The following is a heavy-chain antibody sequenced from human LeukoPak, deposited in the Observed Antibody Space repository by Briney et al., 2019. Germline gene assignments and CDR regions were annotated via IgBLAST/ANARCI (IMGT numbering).Heavy chain of an antibody. J-gene: IGHJ3*02. CDR1: GGSISSGGYY. CDR3: ASPSPGYSGYDPNDAFDI. D-gene: IGHD5-12*01. V-gene: IGHV4-31*03. Sequence: SQTLSLTCTVSGGSISSGGYYWSWIRQHPGTGLEWIGYIYYSGSTYYNPSLKSRVTISVDTSKNQFSLKLSSVTAADTAVYYCASPSPGYSGYDPNDAFDIWGQGTVVTVSS. CDR2: IYYSGST.